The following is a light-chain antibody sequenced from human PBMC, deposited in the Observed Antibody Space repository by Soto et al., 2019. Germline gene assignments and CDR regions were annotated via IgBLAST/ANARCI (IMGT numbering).Light chain of an antibody. V-gene: IGKV3D-15*01. J-gene: IGKJ1*01. CDR1: QSVSSY. CDR3: QQYNNWPLT. CDR2: DAS. Sequence: EIVLTQSPGTLSLSPGERVTLSCRASQSVSSYLAWYQQKPGQAPRLLIYDASNRATGIPARFSGSGSGTEFTLTISSLQSEDFAVYYCQQYNNWPLTFGQGTKVDIK.